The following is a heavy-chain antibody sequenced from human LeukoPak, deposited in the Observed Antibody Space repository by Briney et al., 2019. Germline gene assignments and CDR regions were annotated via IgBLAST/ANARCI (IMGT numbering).Heavy chain of an antibody. CDR2: MNPNSGNT. Sequence: GASVKVSCKASGYTFTSYDINWVRQATGQGLEWMGWMNPNSGNTGYAQKFQGRVAITRNTSISTAYMELSSLRSEDTAVYYCARGGSRYYYGSGSFDPWGQGTLVTVSS. J-gene: IGHJ5*02. CDR3: ARGGSRYYYGSGSFDP. D-gene: IGHD3-10*01. V-gene: IGHV1-8*03. CDR1: GYTFTSYD.